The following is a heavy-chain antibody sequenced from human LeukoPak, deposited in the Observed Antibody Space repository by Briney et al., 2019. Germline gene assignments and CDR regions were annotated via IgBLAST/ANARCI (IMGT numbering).Heavy chain of an antibody. CDR1: GGSFSGYY. CDR2: INHSGST. J-gene: IGHJ6*02. D-gene: IGHD5-18*01. CDR3: ARGRISYSYGYYYYYGMDV. Sequence: PSETLSLTCAVYGGSFSGYYWSWIRQPPGKGLEWIGEINHSGSTNYNPSLKSRVTISVDTSKNQFSLKLSSVTAEDTAVYYCARGRISYSYGYYYYYGMDVWGQGTTVTVSS. V-gene: IGHV4-34*01.